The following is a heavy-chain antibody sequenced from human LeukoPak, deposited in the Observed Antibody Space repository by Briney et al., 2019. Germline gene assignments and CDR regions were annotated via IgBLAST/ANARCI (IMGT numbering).Heavy chain of an antibody. Sequence: GGSLSLSCAASGFSFISYGMHWVRQVPGKGLEWVGVISDDGSRKDYADSVKGRFTISRDNSKATLYLQMNSLRAEDTAVYCCAKRPSDYGDYVSYFDYWGQGTLVTVSS. J-gene: IGHJ4*02. CDR2: ISDDGSRK. CDR1: GFSFISYG. D-gene: IGHD4-17*01. CDR3: AKRPSDYGDYVSYFDY. V-gene: IGHV3-30*18.